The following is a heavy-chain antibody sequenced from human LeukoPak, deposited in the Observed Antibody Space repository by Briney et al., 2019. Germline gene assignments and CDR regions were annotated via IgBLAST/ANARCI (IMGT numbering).Heavy chain of an antibody. CDR1: GFTFSSYW. D-gene: IGHD2-2*02. CDR3: ARGGGPRYCSSTSCYTGITFKGYYYYMDV. CDR2: IKQDGSEK. V-gene: IGHV3-7*01. Sequence: PGGSLRLSCAASGFTFSSYWMSWVRQAPGKGLEWVANIKQDGSEKYYVDSVKGRFTISRDNAKNSLYLQMNSLRAEDTAVYYCARGGGPRYCSSTSCYTGITFKGYYYYMDVWGKGTTVTVSS. J-gene: IGHJ6*03.